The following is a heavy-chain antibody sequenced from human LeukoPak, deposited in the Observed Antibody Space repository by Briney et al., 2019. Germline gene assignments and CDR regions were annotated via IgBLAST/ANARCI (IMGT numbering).Heavy chain of an antibody. CDR2: IYYSGST. J-gene: IGHJ4*02. D-gene: IGHD7-27*01. V-gene: IGHV4-59*01. CDR3: ARDLEGLGLFDY. CDR1: GGSISSYY. Sequence: KPSETLSLTCTVSGGSISSYYWSWIRQPPGKGLEWIGYIYYSGSTNYNPSLKSRVTISVDTSKNQFSLKQSSVTAADTAVYYCARDLEGLGLFDYWGQGTLVTVSS.